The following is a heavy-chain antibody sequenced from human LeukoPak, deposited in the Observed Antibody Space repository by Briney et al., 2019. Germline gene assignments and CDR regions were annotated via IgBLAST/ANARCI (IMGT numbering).Heavy chain of an antibody. J-gene: IGHJ4*02. CDR2: INHSGST. Sequence: SETLSLTCAVYGGSFSGYYWSWIRQPPGKGLEWIGEINHSGSTNYNPPLKSRVTISVDTSKNQFSLKLSSVTAADTAVYYCARDRVFAPSGWTRIDYWGQGTLVTVSS. CDR3: ARDRVFAPSGWTRIDY. D-gene: IGHD6-19*01. CDR1: GGSFSGYY. V-gene: IGHV4-34*01.